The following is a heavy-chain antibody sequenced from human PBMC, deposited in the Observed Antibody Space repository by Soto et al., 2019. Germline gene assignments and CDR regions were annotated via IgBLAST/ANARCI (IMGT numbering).Heavy chain of an antibody. D-gene: IGHD6-19*01. J-gene: IGHJ3*02. CDR1: GYTFTNYG. V-gene: IGHV1-18*01. CDR3: ARDFRSPFSSGWFDDAFDI. Sequence: ASVKVSCKASGYTFTNYGISWVRQAPGQGREWMGWISAYNGNTNYAQKLQGRVTMTTDTSTSTAYMELRSLRSDDTAVYYCARDFRSPFSSGWFDDAFDIWGQGTMVTVSS. CDR2: ISAYNGNT.